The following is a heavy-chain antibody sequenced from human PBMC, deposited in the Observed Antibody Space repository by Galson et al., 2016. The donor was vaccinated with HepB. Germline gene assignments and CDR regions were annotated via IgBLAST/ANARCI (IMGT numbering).Heavy chain of an antibody. Sequence: SLRLSCAASGFTVRSNYMTWVRQAPGQGLEWVSVIYSGGYTYYADSVQGRFTISRDDSKNTVYLQMNSLRAEDTAVYYCARSYYDFWSGLGYWGQGTLVTVSS. D-gene: IGHD3-3*01. V-gene: IGHV3-53*01. J-gene: IGHJ4*02. CDR3: ARSYYDFWSGLGY. CDR2: IYSGGYT. CDR1: GFTVRSNY.